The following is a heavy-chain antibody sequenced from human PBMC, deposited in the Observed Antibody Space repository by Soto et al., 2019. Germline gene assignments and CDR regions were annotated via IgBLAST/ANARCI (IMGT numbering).Heavy chain of an antibody. CDR1: VGSFSSYA. CDR3: ARGDYYDSSGYYLDY. CDR2: IIPIFGTA. J-gene: IGHJ4*02. D-gene: IGHD3-22*01. V-gene: IGHV1-69*01. Sequence: QVQLVQSGAEVKKPGSSVKVSSKASVGSFSSYAISWVRQAPGQRLEWMGGIIPIFGTANYARKFQGRVTITADESTSTAYMELSSLISEDTAVYYCARGDYYDSSGYYLDYWGQGTLVTVSS.